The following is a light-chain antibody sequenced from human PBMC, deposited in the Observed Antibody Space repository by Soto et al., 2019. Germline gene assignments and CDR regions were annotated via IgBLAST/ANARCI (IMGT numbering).Light chain of an antibody. V-gene: IGLV2-14*01. CDR2: DVS. CDR1: SSDVGGYNY. J-gene: IGLJ1*01. Sequence: QSALTQPASVSGSPGQSIIISCTGTSSDVGGYNYVSWYQQHPGKAPKLMIYDVSNRPSGVSNRFSGSKSGNTASLTISGLQAEDEADYYCSSYTSISTPYVFGTGTKLTVL. CDR3: SSYTSISTPYV.